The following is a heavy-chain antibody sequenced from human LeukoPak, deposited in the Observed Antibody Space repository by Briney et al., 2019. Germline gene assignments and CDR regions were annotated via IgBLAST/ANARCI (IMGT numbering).Heavy chain of an antibody. V-gene: IGHV1-18*01. Sequence: GASVKVSCKASGYTFTSYGISWVRQAPGQGLEWMGWISAYNGNTNYAQKFQGRVTMTTDTSTSTAYMELRGLRSDDTAVYYCAREEYCTNGVCYTHAFDIWGQGTMVTVSS. J-gene: IGHJ3*02. CDR2: ISAYNGNT. CDR1: GYTFTSYG. CDR3: AREEYCTNGVCYTHAFDI. D-gene: IGHD2-8*01.